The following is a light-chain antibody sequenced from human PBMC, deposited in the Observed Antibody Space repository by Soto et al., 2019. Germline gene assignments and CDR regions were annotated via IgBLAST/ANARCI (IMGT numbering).Light chain of an antibody. CDR2: AAS. CDR1: QSIGNH. V-gene: IGKV1-39*01. J-gene: IGKJ4*01. Sequence: DIQMTQSPSSLSASIGDRVTITCRASQSIGNHLSWYQYRPGKAPNLLIYAASSLQSGVPSRFRGSGSGTDFTLTISSLQPEDSATYYCQQCYTSPPTFGGGTNVEI. CDR3: QQCYTSPPT.